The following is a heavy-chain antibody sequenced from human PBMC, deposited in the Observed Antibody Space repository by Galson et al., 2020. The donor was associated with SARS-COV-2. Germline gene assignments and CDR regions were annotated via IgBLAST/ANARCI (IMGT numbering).Heavy chain of an antibody. V-gene: IGHV1-2*06. J-gene: IGHJ5*02. CDR3: TRGRNSGPFNHLDP. CDR2: INPNSGDT. CDR1: GYTFSGHY. Sequence: ASVKVSCKASGYTFSGHYMHWVRLAPGQGLEWRGRINPNSGDTDVAQKFQGRVTMTTDTFLTTAYMELSRLTSDDTAVDYCTRGRNSGPFNHLDPWVQGTLVTDSS. D-gene: IGHD2-15*01.